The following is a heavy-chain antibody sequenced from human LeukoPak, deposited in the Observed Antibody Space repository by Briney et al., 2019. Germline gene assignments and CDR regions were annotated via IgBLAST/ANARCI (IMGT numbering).Heavy chain of an antibody. Sequence: GGSLRLSCAASGFRFSSYWMSWVRQAPGKGLEWVANIKQDGSEKYYADSVKGRFTISRDNAKNSLYLQMNSLRAEDTAVYYCARDSEAVAGTFPAWGQGTLVTVSS. D-gene: IGHD6-19*01. CDR2: IKQDGSEK. J-gene: IGHJ5*02. CDR1: GFRFSSYW. CDR3: ARDSEAVAGTFPA. V-gene: IGHV3-7*01.